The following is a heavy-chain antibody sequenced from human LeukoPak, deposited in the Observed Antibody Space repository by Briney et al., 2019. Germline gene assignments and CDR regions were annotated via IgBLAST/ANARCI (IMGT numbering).Heavy chain of an antibody. V-gene: IGHV4-39*07. CDR1: GGSMTNNTFY. CDR3: ARGAIYYDSSGYYYPDAFDI. D-gene: IGHD3-22*01. CDR2: INHSGST. Sequence: SETLSLTCTVSGGSMTNNTFYWGWIRQPPGKGLEWIGEINHSGSTNYNPSLKSRVTISVDTSKNQFSLKLSSVTAADTAVYYCARGAIYYDSSGYYYPDAFDIWGQGTMVTVSS. J-gene: IGHJ3*02.